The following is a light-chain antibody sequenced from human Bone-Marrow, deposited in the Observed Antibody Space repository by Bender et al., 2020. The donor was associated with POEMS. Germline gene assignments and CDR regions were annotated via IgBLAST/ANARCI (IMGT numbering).Light chain of an antibody. Sequence: SALTQPASVSGSPGQSVTISCSGSSANVDSYTFVSWYQQHPGKAPKLMIYDVTKRPSGVPDRFSGSVSGNTASLTISGLQVEDEADYYCCSFAGYSSLVFGGGTKLTVL. V-gene: IGLV2-11*01. CDR3: CSFAGYSSLV. CDR1: SANVDSYTF. J-gene: IGLJ3*02. CDR2: DVT.